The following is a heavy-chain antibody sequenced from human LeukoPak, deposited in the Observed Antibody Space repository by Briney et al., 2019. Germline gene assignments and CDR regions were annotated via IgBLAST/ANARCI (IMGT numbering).Heavy chain of an antibody. J-gene: IGHJ4*02. D-gene: IGHD2-2*01. CDR2: INHSGST. Sequence: SETLSLTCAVYGGSFSGYYWSWIRQPPGKGLDWIGEINHSGSTNYNPSLKSRVTISVDTSKNQFSLKLSSVTAADTAVYYCASGVGYCSSTSRYASYYFDYWGQGTLVTVSS. CDR1: GGSFSGYY. V-gene: IGHV4-34*01. CDR3: ASGVGYCSSTSRYASYYFDY.